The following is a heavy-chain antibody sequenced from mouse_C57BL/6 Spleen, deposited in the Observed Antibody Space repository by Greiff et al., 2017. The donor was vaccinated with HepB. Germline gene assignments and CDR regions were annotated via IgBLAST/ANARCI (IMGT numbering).Heavy chain of an antibody. CDR3: ASPYYYGSRYYAMDY. D-gene: IGHD1-1*01. J-gene: IGHJ4*01. CDR2: ILPGSGST. CDR1: GYTFTGYW. Sequence: VQLQQSGAELMKPGASVKLSCKATGYTFTGYWIEWVKQRPGHGLEWIGEILPGSGSTNYNEKFKGKATFTADTSSNTAYMQLSILTTEDSAIYYCASPYYYGSRYYAMDYWGQGTSVTVSS. V-gene: IGHV1-9*01.